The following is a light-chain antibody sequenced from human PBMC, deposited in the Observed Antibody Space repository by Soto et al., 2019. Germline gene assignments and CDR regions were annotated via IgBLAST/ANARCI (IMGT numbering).Light chain of an antibody. CDR2: DVN. CDR1: SRDVGGYNY. V-gene: IGLV2-14*01. Sequence: QSVLTQPASVSGSPGQSITISCTGTSRDVGGYNYVSWYQQLPGKAPKLMIYDVNNRPSGVSNRFSGSKSGNTASLTISGLQAEDEADYYCSSYTGSSTFDFGTGTKVTVL. J-gene: IGLJ1*01. CDR3: SSYTGSSTFD.